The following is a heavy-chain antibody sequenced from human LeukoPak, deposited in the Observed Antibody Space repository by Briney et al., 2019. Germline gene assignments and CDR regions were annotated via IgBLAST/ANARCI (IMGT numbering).Heavy chain of an antibody. D-gene: IGHD2-21*02. J-gene: IGHJ3*02. V-gene: IGHV1-2*02. CDR3: MVTADETGDAFDI. CDR1: GYSFTGYS. CDR2: INPNSGGT. Sequence: ASVKVSCKASGYSFTGYSMHWVRQAPGQGLEWMGWINPNSGGTNYAQKFQGRVTMTRDTSISTAYMELSRLRSDDTAVYYCMVTADETGDAFDIWGQGTMVTVSS.